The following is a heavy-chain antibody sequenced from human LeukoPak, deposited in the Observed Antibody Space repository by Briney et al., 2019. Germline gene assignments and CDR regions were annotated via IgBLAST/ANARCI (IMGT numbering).Heavy chain of an antibody. CDR3: AIVNHPDGRVY. CDR1: GYTFTTSW. V-gene: IGHV5-51*01. J-gene: IGHJ4*02. Sequence: GESLKISCQGFGYTFTTSWIGWVRQLPGKGLEGIAIIYAGNSDTKYSPSFQGHVSISTDRSISTAYLQWSSLQASDTAIYYCAIVNHPDGRVYWGQGTPVTVSS. D-gene: IGHD5-24*01. CDR2: IYAGNSDT.